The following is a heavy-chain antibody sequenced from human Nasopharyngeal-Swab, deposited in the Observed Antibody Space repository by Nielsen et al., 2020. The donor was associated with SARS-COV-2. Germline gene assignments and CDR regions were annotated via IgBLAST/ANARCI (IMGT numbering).Heavy chain of an antibody. CDR2: IYYSGST. Sequence: WIRQPPGKGLEWIGSIYYSGSTYYNPSLKGRVTISVDTSKNQFSLKLSSVTAADTAVYYCARHEGHEDYFDYWGQGTLVTVSS. CDR3: ARHEGHEDYFDY. J-gene: IGHJ4*02. V-gene: IGHV4-39*01.